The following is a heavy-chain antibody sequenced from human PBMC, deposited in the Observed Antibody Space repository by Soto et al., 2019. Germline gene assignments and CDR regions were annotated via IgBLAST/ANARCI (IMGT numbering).Heavy chain of an antibody. V-gene: IGHV3-30-3*01. CDR3: ARDKRDLRFLEWSYYFDY. Sequence: QVQLVESGGGVVQPGRSLRLSCAASGFTFSSCAMHWVRQAPGKGLEWVALISYDGSNKYYADSVKGRFTISRDNSKKTRXLQMNSLRAEDTAVYYCARDKRDLRFLEWSYYFDYWGQGTLVTVSS. CDR2: ISYDGSNK. D-gene: IGHD3-3*01. CDR1: GFTFSSCA. J-gene: IGHJ4*02.